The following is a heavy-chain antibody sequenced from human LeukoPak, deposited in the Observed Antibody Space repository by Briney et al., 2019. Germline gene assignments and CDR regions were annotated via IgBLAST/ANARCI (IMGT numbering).Heavy chain of an antibody. J-gene: IGHJ5*02. D-gene: IGHD2-2*01. V-gene: IGHV1-46*01. CDR3: ARAHCSSTSCLPEHYAFDP. CDR1: GYTSTSYY. CDR2: INPSGGST. Sequence: ASVKVSCKASGYTSTSYYMHWLRQAPGQGLEWMGIINPSGGSTSYAQKFQGRVTMTRDMSTSTVYMELSSLRSEDTAVYYCARAHCSSTSCLPEHYAFDPWGQGTLVTVSS.